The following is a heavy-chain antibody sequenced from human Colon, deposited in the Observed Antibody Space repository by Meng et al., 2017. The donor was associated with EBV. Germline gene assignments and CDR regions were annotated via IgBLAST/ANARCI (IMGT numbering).Heavy chain of an antibody. V-gene: IGHV4-39*01. Sequence: QLQLQETGPGRGQPSETLSLPCTVFAGSISSSSYYWGWIRQPPGKGLEWIGSIYYSGSTYYNPSLKSRVTISVDTSKNQFSLKLSSVTAADTAVYYCASPLGILGIVDLWGRGTLVTVSS. J-gene: IGHJ2*01. D-gene: IGHD7-27*01. CDR1: AGSISSSSYY. CDR2: IYYSGST. CDR3: ASPLGILGIVDL.